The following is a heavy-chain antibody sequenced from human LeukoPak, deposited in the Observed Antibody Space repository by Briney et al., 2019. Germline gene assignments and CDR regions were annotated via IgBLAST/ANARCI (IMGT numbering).Heavy chain of an antibody. CDR2: IKQDGSEK. D-gene: IGHD6-19*01. CDR3: ARAPLLYSSGWYSEGGYYYYMDV. CDR1: GFTFSSYW. J-gene: IGHJ6*03. V-gene: IGHV3-7*01. Sequence: PGGSLRLSCAASGFTFSSYWMSWVRQAPGKGLEWVANIKQDGSEKYYVDSVKGRFTISRDNAKNSLYLQMNSLRAEDTAVYYCARAPLLYSSGWYSEGGYYYYMDVWGKGTTVTVSS.